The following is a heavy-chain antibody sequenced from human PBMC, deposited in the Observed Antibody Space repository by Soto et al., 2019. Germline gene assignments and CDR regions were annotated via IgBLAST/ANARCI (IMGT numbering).Heavy chain of an antibody. CDR1: GFTFSGYG. J-gene: IGHJ6*02. V-gene: IGHV3-33*01. D-gene: IGHD3-22*01. CDR2: IWYDGSKK. Sequence: GGSLRLSCAASGFTFSGYGMHWVRQAPGKGLEWVAVIWYDGSKKYYADSVKGRFTISRDNSKNTLYLQMNSLRAEDTAVYYCTTGIVVVIPSGMDVWGQGTTVTVSS. CDR3: TTGIVVVIPSGMDV.